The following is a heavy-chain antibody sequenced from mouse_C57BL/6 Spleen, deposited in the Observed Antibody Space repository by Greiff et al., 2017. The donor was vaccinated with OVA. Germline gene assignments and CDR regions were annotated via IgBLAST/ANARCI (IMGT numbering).Heavy chain of an antibody. V-gene: IGHV1-50*01. CDR2: IDPSDSYT. Sequence: QVQLQQPGAELVKPGASVKLSCKASGYTFTSYWMQWVKQRPGQGLEWIGEIDPSDSYTNYNQKFKGKATLTVHTSSSTAYMQLRSLTSEDSAVYYCARRGPRYWYFDVWGTGTTVTVSS. CDR3: ARRGPRYWYFDV. CDR1: GYTFTSYW. J-gene: IGHJ1*03.